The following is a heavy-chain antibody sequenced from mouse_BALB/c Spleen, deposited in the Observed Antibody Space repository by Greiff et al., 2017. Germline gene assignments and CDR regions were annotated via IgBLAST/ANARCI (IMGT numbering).Heavy chain of an antibody. Sequence: ESGPGLVKPSQSLSLTCSVTGYSITSGYYWNWIRQFPGNKLEWMGYISYDGSNNYNPSLKNRISITRDTSKNQFFLKLNSVTTEDTATYYCARLQRLPYAMDYWGQGTSVTVSS. D-gene: IGHD1-2*01. CDR3: ARLQRLPYAMDY. CDR2: ISYDGSN. J-gene: IGHJ4*01. V-gene: IGHV3-6*02. CDR1: GYSITSGYY.